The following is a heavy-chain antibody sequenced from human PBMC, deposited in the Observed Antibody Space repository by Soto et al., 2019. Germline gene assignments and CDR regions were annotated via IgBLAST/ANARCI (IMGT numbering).Heavy chain of an antibody. Sequence: SETLSLTCTVSGGSISSYYWSWIRQPPGKGLEWIGYIYYSGSTNYNPSLKSRVTISVDTSKNQFSLKLSSVTAADTAVYYCARDKVIAVAGTGYYYYGMDVWGQGTTVTVSS. V-gene: IGHV4-59*01. CDR3: ARDKVIAVAGTGYYYYGMDV. J-gene: IGHJ6*02. CDR2: IYYSGST. D-gene: IGHD6-19*01. CDR1: GGSISSYY.